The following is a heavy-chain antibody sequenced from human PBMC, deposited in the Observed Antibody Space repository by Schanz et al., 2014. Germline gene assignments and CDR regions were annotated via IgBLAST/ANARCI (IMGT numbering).Heavy chain of an antibody. V-gene: IGHV1-46*03. J-gene: IGHJ1*01. CDR2: IDPRGAST. D-gene: IGHD3-3*01. CDR1: GYSFSSYV. Sequence: QVQLVQSGAEVKKPGASVKVSCKTSGYSFSSYVMNWVRQAPGQGLEWMGMIDPRGASTTYAQKFQGRLSLTGDMSTSTLSFALPPLPSPDTAVYYCARNSSFFSSWGPGSLFSVSS. CDR3: ARNSSFFSS.